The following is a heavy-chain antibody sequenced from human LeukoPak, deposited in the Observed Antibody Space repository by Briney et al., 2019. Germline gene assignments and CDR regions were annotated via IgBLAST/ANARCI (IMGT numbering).Heavy chain of an antibody. Sequence: GGSLRLSCAASGFTFSNYVMIWVRQAPGKGLEWVSIIGTSGGDIHYADSVKGRFSISRDNSKNTLFLQMSSLRVDDAAVYYCARDPNWGSGYWGQGTLVTVSS. CDR2: IGTSGGDI. V-gene: IGHV3-23*01. CDR3: ARDPNWGSGY. J-gene: IGHJ4*02. CDR1: GFTFSNYV. D-gene: IGHD7-27*01.